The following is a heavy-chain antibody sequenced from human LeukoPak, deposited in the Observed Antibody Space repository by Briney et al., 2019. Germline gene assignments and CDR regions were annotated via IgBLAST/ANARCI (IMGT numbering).Heavy chain of an antibody. Sequence: GGSLRLSCAASGFTVSSNYMSWVRQAPGKGLEWVSVIYSGGSTYYADSVKGRFTISRDNSKNTLYLQMNSLRAEDTAVYYCARDGVGGLTVVTGSDWGQGTLVTVSS. CDR3: ARDGVGGLTVVTGSD. D-gene: IGHD4-23*01. J-gene: IGHJ4*02. CDR1: GFTVSSNY. CDR2: IYSGGST. V-gene: IGHV3-53*01.